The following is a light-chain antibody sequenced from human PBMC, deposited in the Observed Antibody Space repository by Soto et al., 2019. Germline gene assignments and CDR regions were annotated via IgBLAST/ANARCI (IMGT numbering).Light chain of an antibody. CDR3: ASWDDSLSGVL. J-gene: IGLJ2*01. CDR2: NNN. V-gene: IGLV1-44*01. CDR1: SSNIGSNP. Sequence: QSVLTQPPSASGTPGQKVTISCSGSSSNIGSNPVHWYQQLPGTAPQLLIHNNNQRPSRVPDRFSGSKSGTSASLAISGLQSEDEADYYWASWDDSLSGVLFGGGTKVTV.